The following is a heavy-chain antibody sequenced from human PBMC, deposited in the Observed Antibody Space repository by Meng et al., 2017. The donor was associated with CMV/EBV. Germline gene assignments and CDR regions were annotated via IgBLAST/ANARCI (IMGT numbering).Heavy chain of an antibody. CDR2: ISNSGRTI. CDR3: ARDLSGYDYKVDY. Sequence: GGSLRPSGAASGFTFSDYYMSWIRQAPGKGLEWVSYISNSGRTIYYADSVKGRFTISRDNAKTSLYLQMNSLRVEDKAVYYCARDLSGYDYKVDYWGQGTLVTVSS. V-gene: IGHV3-11*01. CDR1: GFTFSDYY. D-gene: IGHD5-12*01. J-gene: IGHJ4*02.